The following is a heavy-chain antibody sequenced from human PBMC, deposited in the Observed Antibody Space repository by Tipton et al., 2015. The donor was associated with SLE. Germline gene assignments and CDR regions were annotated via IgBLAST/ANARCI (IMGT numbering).Heavy chain of an antibody. J-gene: IGHJ3*02. Sequence: SLRLSCAASGFTFSSYEMKWVRQAPGKGLAWVSYISSSGSTIYYADSVKGRFAISRDNAKNSLYLQMNSLRAEDTAVYYCARVRRAYSSSWYDAFDIWGQGTMVTASS. CDR2: ISSSGSTI. D-gene: IGHD6-13*01. CDR1: GFTFSSYE. CDR3: ARVRRAYSSSWYDAFDI. V-gene: IGHV3-48*03.